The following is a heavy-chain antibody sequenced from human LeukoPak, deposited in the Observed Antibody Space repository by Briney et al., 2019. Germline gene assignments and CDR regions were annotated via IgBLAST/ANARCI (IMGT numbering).Heavy chain of an antibody. V-gene: IGHV4-61*08. CDR1: GGSISSGVYY. CDR2: IYYSGST. CDR3: ARELLWFGEFPNAFDI. Sequence: SETLSLTCSVSGGSISSGVYYWSWIRQPPGKGLEWIGYIYYSGSTNYNPSLKSRVTISVDTSKNQFSLKLSSVTAADTAVYYCARELLWFGEFPNAFDIWGQGTMVTVSS. J-gene: IGHJ3*02. D-gene: IGHD3-10*01.